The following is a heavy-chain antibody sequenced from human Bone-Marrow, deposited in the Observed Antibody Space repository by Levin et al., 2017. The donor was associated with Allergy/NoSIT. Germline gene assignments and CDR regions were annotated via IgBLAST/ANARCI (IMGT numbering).Heavy chain of an antibody. CDR2: IQSKTSGGTT. Sequence: GESLKISCTVSGFNIGDYAMTWVRQAPGKGLEWVGFIQSKTSGGTTDYAASVKGRFTISIDDSKSIAYLQMDSLKSEDTAVYYCTRWKDQSYFDYWGQGSLVTVSS. V-gene: IGHV3-49*04. CDR1: GFNIGDYA. CDR3: TRWKDQSYFDY. D-gene: IGHD1-1*01. J-gene: IGHJ4*02.